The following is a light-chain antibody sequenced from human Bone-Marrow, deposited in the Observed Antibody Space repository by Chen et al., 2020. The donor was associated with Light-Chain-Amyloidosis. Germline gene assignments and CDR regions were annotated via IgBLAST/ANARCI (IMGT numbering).Light chain of an antibody. Sequence: SNELTPPPSVSASPGQTASITCSGDDLPTKYAYWYQQKPGQAPVLVIHRDTERPSGISERFSGSSSGTTATLTISGVQAEDEADYHCQSADSSGTYEVIFGGGTKLTVL. CDR2: RDT. CDR3: QSADSSGTYEVI. CDR1: DLPTKY. J-gene: IGLJ2*01. V-gene: IGLV3-25*03.